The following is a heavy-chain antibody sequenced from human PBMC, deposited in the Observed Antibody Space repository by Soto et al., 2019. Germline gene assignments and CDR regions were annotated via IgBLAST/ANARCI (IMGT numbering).Heavy chain of an antibody. CDR2: IYYSGST. V-gene: IGHV4-59*08. D-gene: IGHD3-9*01. CDR1: GGSISSYY. Sequence: PSETLSLTCTVSGGSISSYYWSWIRQPPGKGLEWIGFIYYSGSTSYNPSLKSRVTISVDTSKNEFSLKLSSVTAADTAVYYCARHAALYYDILTGYYGGPFDYWGQGTLVTVSS. J-gene: IGHJ4*02. CDR3: ARHAALYYDILTGYYGGPFDY.